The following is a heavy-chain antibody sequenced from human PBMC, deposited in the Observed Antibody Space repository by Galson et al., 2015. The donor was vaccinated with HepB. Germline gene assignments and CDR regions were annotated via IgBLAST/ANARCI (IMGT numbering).Heavy chain of an antibody. CDR1: GGSISSSSYY. CDR3: ARHMKCGLRPGCDWFDP. Sequence: SETLSLTCTVSGGSISSSSYYWGWIRQPPGKGLEWIGSIYYSGSTYYNPSLKSRVTISVDTSKNQFSLKLSSVTAADTAVYYCARHMKCGLRPGCDWFDPWGQGTLVTVSS. V-gene: IGHV4-39*01. J-gene: IGHJ5*02. D-gene: IGHD5/OR15-5a*01. CDR2: IYYSGST.